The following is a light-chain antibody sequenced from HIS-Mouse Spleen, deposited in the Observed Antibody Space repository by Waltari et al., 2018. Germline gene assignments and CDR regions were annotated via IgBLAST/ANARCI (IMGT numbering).Light chain of an antibody. CDR2: EGS. Sequence: QSALTQPASVSGSPGQSITSSCTGTSSDVGSYHLVPWYQQHPGKAPKLMIYEGSKRPSGVSNRFSGSKSGNTASLTISGLQAEDEADYYCCSYAGSSTWVFGGGTKLTVL. J-gene: IGLJ3*02. V-gene: IGLV2-23*01. CDR3: CSYAGSSTWV. CDR1: SSDVGSYHL.